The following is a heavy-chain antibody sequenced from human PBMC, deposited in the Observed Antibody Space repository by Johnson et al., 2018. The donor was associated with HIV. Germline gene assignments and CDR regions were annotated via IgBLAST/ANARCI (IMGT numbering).Heavy chain of an antibody. CDR2: IGTAGDT. V-gene: IGHV3-13*01. D-gene: IGHD3-3*01. CDR1: GFTFSSYD. J-gene: IGHJ3*02. CDR3: ARSDRAECGRGDAFYI. Sequence: VQLMESGGGLVQPGGSLRLSCAASGFTFSSYDMHWVRQATGKVLEWVSAIGTAGDTYYRGSVKGRFTIPRENAKNPLYLQMNSLRPVDRAVYYCARSDRAECGRGDAFYICGQGTMFTVSS.